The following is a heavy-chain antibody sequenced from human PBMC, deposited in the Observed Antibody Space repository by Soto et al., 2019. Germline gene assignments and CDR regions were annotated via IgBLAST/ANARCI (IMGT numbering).Heavy chain of an antibody. J-gene: IGHJ4*02. Sequence: QGQLVQSGAEVREPGASVTGSCKASGYSFTSLDINWARQTAGQGLEWMGWMQPSTGRTGYAQKFQGRVTMTRDTSIYTAYMELTTLTSDDTAFYYCARGVSAGVDYWGQGTLVTVSS. CDR3: ARGVSAGVDY. D-gene: IGHD1-26*01. CDR2: MQPSTGRT. V-gene: IGHV1-8*01. CDR1: GYSFTSLD.